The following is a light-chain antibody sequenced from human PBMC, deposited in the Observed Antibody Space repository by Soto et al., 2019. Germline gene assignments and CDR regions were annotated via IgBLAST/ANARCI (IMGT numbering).Light chain of an antibody. Sequence: QSALTQPASVSGSLGQSITISCTGTRSDVGGYNFVSWYQQYPGRAPKLIIYEVTNRPSGVSDRFSGSKSGNTAYLTISGLQSEDEADYYCTSYTPTGALVFGSGTKLTVL. CDR2: EVT. J-gene: IGLJ6*01. CDR1: RSDVGGYNF. V-gene: IGLV2-14*01. CDR3: TSYTPTGALV.